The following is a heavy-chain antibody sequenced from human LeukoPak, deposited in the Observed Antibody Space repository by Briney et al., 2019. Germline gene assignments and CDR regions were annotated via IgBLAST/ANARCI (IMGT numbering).Heavy chain of an antibody. CDR1: GFTFSSYS. V-gene: IGHV3-21*01. J-gene: IGHJ4*02. CDR2: ISSSSSYI. CDR3: ARDARYCSSPSCYQYFDY. D-gene: IGHD2-2*01. Sequence: GGSLRLSCAASGFTFSSYSMNWVRQAPGKGLEWVSSISSSSSYIYYADSVKGRFTISRDNAKNSLYLQMNSLRAEDTAVYYCARDARYCSSPSCYQYFDYWGQGTLVSVSS.